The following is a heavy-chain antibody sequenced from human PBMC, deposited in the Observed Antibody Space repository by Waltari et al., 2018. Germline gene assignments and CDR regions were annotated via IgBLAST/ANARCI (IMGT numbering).Heavy chain of an antibody. J-gene: IGHJ6*02. V-gene: IGHV3-74*01. CDR1: GFPFCTFW. CDR2: IPSYGTRT. CDR3: ANHRPGGYGMEV. D-gene: IGHD2-15*01. Sequence: HLVESAGGLVKPGGCLTLPGVASGFPFCTFWMHWVRQAPGKGLEWVSRIPSYGTRTAYADSVKGRFTVSRDNSKNTVYLEMNSLRAEDTAVYYCANHRPGGYGMEVWGQGTTVTVSS.